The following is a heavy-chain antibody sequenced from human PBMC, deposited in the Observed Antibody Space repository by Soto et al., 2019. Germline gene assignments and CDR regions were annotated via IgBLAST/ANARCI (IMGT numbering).Heavy chain of an antibody. CDR3: ARIPRYSGSYAPIDY. J-gene: IGHJ4*02. Sequence: SGPTLVNPTQTLTLTCTFSGFSLSTSGMCVSWIRQPPGKALEWLALIDWDDDKYYSTSLKTRLTISKDTSKNQVVLTMTNMDPVDTATYYCARIPRYSGSYAPIDYWGQGTLVTVS. V-gene: IGHV2-70*01. D-gene: IGHD1-26*01. CDR1: GFSLSTSGMC. CDR2: IDWDDDK.